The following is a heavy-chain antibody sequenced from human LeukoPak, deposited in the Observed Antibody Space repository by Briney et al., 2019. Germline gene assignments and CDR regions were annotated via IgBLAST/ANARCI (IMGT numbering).Heavy chain of an antibody. CDR2: IYSSGST. CDR3: ARGYCSGGSCYSYYYYNYMDV. CDR1: GGSLSGYY. D-gene: IGHD2-15*01. V-gene: IGHV4-59*12. J-gene: IGHJ6*03. Sequence: SETLSLTCAVSGGSLSGYYWSWIRQPPGKGLEWIGYIYSSGSTNYNPSLKSRVTMSVDTSKNQFSLKLSSVTAADTAVYYCARGYCSGGSCYSYYYYNYMDVWGKGTTVTASS.